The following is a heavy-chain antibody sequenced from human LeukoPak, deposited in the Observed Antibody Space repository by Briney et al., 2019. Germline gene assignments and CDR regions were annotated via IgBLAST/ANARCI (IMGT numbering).Heavy chain of an antibody. J-gene: IGHJ5*02. CDR3: ARDGAILAPGSWFDP. D-gene: IGHD1-26*01. CDR1: GGSISSYY. CDR2: IYTSGST. Sequence: SETLSLTCTVSGGSISSYYWSWIRQPAGKGLEWIGRIYTSGSTNYNPSLKSRVTMSVDTSKNQFSLKLSSVTAADTAVYYCARDGAILAPGSWFDPWGQGTLVTVPS. V-gene: IGHV4-4*07.